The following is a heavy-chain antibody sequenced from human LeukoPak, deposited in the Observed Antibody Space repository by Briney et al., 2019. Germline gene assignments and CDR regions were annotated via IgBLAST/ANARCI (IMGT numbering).Heavy chain of an antibody. D-gene: IGHD1-26*01. J-gene: IGHJ4*02. CDR1: GFTVISYW. Sequence: GGCLRLSCAASGFTVISYWMSCVSQAPGKWMEWVANIKQDGSEKYYVDSVKGRFTISRDNAKNSLYLQMNSLRAEDTAVYYCATYLYRYSGSYYGYWGQGTLVTVSS. CDR3: ATYLYRYSGSYYGY. V-gene: IGHV3-7*01. CDR2: IKQDGSEK.